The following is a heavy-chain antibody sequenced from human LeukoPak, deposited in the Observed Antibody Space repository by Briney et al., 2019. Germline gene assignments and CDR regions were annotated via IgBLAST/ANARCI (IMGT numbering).Heavy chain of an antibody. Sequence: SETLSLTCAVYGGSFSGYYWSWIRQPPGTGLEWIGEINHSGSTNYNPSLKSRVTTSVDTSKNQFSLKLSSVTAADTAVYYCAGPGEAGIYYGMDVWGQGTTVTVSS. CDR3: AGPGEAGIYYGMDV. V-gene: IGHV4-34*01. D-gene: IGHD3-16*01. CDR1: GGSFSGYY. J-gene: IGHJ6*02. CDR2: INHSGST.